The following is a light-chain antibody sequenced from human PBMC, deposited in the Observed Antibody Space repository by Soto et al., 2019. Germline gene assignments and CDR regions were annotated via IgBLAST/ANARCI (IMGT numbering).Light chain of an antibody. CDR3: QQYYSTPT. V-gene: IGKV4-1*01. J-gene: IGKJ1*01. CDR1: QSLLYSSNNRND. CDR2: WAS. Sequence: DIVMTQSPDSLAVSLGERATINCKYSQSLLYSSNNRNDLAWYQQKPGQPPKLLIYWASTRESGVPGRFSGGGSGTDFTLTISSLQAEDVAVYYCQQYYSTPTFGQGTKVDIK.